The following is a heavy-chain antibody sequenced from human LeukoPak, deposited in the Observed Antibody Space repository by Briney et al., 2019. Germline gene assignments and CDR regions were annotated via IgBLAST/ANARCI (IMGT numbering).Heavy chain of an antibody. D-gene: IGHD5-18*01. J-gene: IGHJ4*02. CDR2: IYHSGST. Sequence: PSETLSLICAVSGGSISNSNWWNWVRQPPGKGLEWIGEIYHSGSTNYNPSLRSRVTISVDRSKNQFALKLTSVTAADTAVYYCARGQGSYGDYWGQGTLVTVSS. V-gene: IGHV4-4*02. CDR1: GGSISNSNW. CDR3: ARGQGSYGDY.